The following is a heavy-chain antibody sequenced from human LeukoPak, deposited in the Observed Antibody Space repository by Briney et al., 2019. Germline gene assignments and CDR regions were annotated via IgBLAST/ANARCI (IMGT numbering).Heavy chain of an antibody. V-gene: IGHV1-69*13. CDR1: GGTFSSYA. D-gene: IGHD3-22*01. Sequence: SVKVSCKASGGTFSSYAISWVRQAPGQGLEWTGGIIPIFGTANYAQKFQGRVTITADESTSTAYMELSSLRSEDTAVYYCARSHDSSENAFDIWGQGTMVTVSS. CDR3: ARSHDSSENAFDI. J-gene: IGHJ3*02. CDR2: IIPIFGTA.